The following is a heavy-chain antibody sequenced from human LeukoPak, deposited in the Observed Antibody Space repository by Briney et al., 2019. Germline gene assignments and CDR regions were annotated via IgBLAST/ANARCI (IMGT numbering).Heavy chain of an antibody. CDR2: IRTKANSYAT. Sequence: PGGSLRLSCAASGFTFSSYAMHWVRQASGKGLEWVGRIRTKANSYATAYAASVRGRFTISRDDSKNTAYLQMNSLKTEDTAVYYCTSLSSYDDFDYWGQGTLVTVSS. CDR3: TSLSSYDDFDY. J-gene: IGHJ4*02. CDR1: GFTFSSYA. D-gene: IGHD5-12*01. V-gene: IGHV3-73*01.